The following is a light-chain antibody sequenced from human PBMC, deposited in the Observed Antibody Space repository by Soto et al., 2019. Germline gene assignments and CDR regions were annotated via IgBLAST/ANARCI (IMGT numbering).Light chain of an antibody. CDR1: QSVSSY. Sequence: EIVLTQSPATLSLSPGERATLSCRASQSVSSYLAWFQQKPGQAPRLLIYDASNRATGIPGRFSGSGSGTDFTLTISSLEPEAFALYYCQQRSNWPPTFGQGTKVEIK. V-gene: IGKV3-11*01. CDR2: DAS. CDR3: QQRSNWPPT. J-gene: IGKJ1*01.